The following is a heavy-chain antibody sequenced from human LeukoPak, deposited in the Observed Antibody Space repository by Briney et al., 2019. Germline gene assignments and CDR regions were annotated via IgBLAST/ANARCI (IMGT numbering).Heavy chain of an antibody. Sequence: PSETLSLTCTVSGGSVSSYYWNWVRQTPGKGLEWIGYISHTDTIAYGPSLKSRVTISVDTSKNQFSLKLSSVTAADTAVYYCARGWQTNWFDPWGQGTLVTVSS. J-gene: IGHJ5*02. CDR2: ISHTDTI. CDR1: GGSVSSYY. CDR3: ARGWQTNWFDP. V-gene: IGHV4-59*02.